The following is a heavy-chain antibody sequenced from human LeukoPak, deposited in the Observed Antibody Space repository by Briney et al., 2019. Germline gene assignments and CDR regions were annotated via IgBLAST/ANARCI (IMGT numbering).Heavy chain of an antibody. Sequence: PSETLSLTCTVSGGSVSSYHWSWIRQPPGKGLEWIGYIYYTGSTNYNPSLKSRVTISVDTSKKQLSLKLSSVTAADTAVYYCASCQLPLYFFDYWGQGTLVTVSS. V-gene: IGHV4-59*02. CDR2: IYYTGST. J-gene: IGHJ4*02. CDR3: ASCQLPLYFFDY. CDR1: GGSVSSYH. D-gene: IGHD2-2*01.